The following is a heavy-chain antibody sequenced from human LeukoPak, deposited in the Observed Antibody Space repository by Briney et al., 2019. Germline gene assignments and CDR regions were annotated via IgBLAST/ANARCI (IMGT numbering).Heavy chain of an antibody. Sequence: GESLKISCKGSGSSFTTYWIGWVRPMPGKGLEWMGIIYPGDSDTRYSLSFQGQVTISADKSISTAYLQWSSLKASDTAMYYCARWLEAPYYYGMDVWGQGTTVTVSS. CDR2: IYPGDSDT. J-gene: IGHJ6*02. V-gene: IGHV5-51*01. CDR3: ARWLEAPYYYGMDV. CDR1: GSSFTTYW. D-gene: IGHD3-22*01.